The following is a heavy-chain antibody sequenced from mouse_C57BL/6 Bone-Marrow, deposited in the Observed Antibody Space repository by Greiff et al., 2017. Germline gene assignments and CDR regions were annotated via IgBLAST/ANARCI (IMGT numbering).Heavy chain of an antibody. CDR1: GFTFSDAW. CDR3: TAADYYSNLHWYFDV. J-gene: IGHJ1*03. D-gene: IGHD2-5*01. CDR2: IRNKANNHAT. Sequence: EVKLMESGGGLVQPGGSMKLSCAASGFTFSDAWMDWVRQSPEKGLEWVAEIRNKANNHATYYAESVKGRFTISRDDSKSSVYLQMNSLRAEDTGIYYCTAADYYSNLHWYFDVWGTGTTVTVSS. V-gene: IGHV6-6*01.